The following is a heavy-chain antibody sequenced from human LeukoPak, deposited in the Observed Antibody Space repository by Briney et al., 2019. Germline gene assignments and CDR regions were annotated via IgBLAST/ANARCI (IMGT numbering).Heavy chain of an antibody. Sequence: GGSLRLSCAAPGFTVSSNYMSWVRQAPGKGLEWVSVIYSGGSTYYADSVKGRFTISRDNSKNTLYLQVNSLRAEDTAVYYCASLTYYDFWSGSYPNDYWGQGTLVTVSS. J-gene: IGHJ4*02. CDR1: GFTVSSNY. D-gene: IGHD3-3*01. V-gene: IGHV3-66*02. CDR2: IYSGGST. CDR3: ASLTYYDFWSGSYPNDY.